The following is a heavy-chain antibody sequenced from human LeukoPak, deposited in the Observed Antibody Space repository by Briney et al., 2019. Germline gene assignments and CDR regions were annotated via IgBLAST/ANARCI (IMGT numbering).Heavy chain of an antibody. CDR2: ISGSGGST. J-gene: IGHJ4*02. CDR3: AKDLVVVPAANFDY. Sequence: GGSLRLSCAASGFTFSSYAMSWVRQAPGKGLEWVSAISGSGGSTYYADSVKGRSTISRDNSKNTLYLQMNSLRAEDTAVYYCAKDLVVVPAANFDYWGQGTLVTVSS. D-gene: IGHD2-2*01. CDR1: GFTFSSYA. V-gene: IGHV3-23*01.